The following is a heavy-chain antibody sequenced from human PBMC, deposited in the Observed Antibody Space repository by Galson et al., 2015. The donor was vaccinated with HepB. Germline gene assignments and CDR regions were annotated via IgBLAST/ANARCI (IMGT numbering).Heavy chain of an antibody. J-gene: IGHJ4*02. CDR3: ARVGSSDWYLPPDY. D-gene: IGHD6-19*01. CDR1: GFSFSDYS. CDR2: ISSDSSTI. V-gene: IGHV3-48*01. Sequence: SLRLSCAASGFSFSDYSMNWVRQAPGEGLEWVSYISSDSSTIYYADSVKGRFTISRDNAKNSLYLQMNSLRAEDTAVYYCARVGSSDWYLPPDYWGQGTLVTVSS.